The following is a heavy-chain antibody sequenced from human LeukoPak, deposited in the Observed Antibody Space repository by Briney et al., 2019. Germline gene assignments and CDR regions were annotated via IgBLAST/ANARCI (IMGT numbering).Heavy chain of an antibody. CDR3: ARDVFLGYYDSRTNWFDP. CDR2: INPNSGGT. Sequence: ASVKVSCKASGYTFTGYYMHWVRQAPGQGLEWMGWINPNSGGTNYAQKFQGRVTMTRDTSISTAYMELSRLRSDDTAVYYCARDVFLGYYDSRTNWFDPWGQGTLVTVSS. V-gene: IGHV1-2*02. J-gene: IGHJ5*02. CDR1: GYTFTGYY. D-gene: IGHD3-22*01.